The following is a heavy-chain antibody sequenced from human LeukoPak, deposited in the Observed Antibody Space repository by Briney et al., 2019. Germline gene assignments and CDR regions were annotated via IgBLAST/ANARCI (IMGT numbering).Heavy chain of an antibody. V-gene: IGHV3-74*01. Sequence: GGSLRLSCAASGFTFTNHWMHWVRQAPGKGLVWVSRIRPDGRETNHAGSVKGRFTTSRDNAKNTLYLQMNSLGDEDTAVYYCGRDVVLGSGSVDYWGQGVLVTVSS. CDR1: GFTFTNHW. CDR2: IRPDGRET. D-gene: IGHD3-10*01. CDR3: GRDVVLGSGSVDY. J-gene: IGHJ4*02.